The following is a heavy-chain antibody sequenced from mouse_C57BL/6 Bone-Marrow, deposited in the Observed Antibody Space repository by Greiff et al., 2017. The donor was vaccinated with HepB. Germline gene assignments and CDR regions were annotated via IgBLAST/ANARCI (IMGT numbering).Heavy chain of an antibody. CDR2: IYPRSGNT. Sequence: QVHVKQSGAELARPGASVKLSCKASGYTFTSYGISWVKQRTGQGLEWIGEIYPRSGNTYYNEKFKGKATLTADKSSSTAYMELRSLTSEDSAVYFSARFITTVVEDAMDYWGQGTSVTVSS. CDR1: GYTFTSYG. V-gene: IGHV1-81*01. J-gene: IGHJ4*01. D-gene: IGHD1-1*01. CDR3: ARFITTVVEDAMDY.